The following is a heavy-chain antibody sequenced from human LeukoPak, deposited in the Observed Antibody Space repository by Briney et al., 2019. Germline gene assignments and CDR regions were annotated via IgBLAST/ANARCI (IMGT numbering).Heavy chain of an antibody. D-gene: IGHD6-19*01. CDR3: AKDLAVLQWLAPCFDY. Sequence: GRSLRLSCAASGFTFSSYGMHWVRHAPGKGLGWGAVISYHGSDTFYADSVKGRFTISRDNSTNTLYLQMNSLRVEDTGVYYCAKDLAVLQWLAPCFDYWGQGTLVTVSS. CDR2: ISYHGSDT. V-gene: IGHV3-30*18. CDR1: GFTFSSYG. J-gene: IGHJ4*02.